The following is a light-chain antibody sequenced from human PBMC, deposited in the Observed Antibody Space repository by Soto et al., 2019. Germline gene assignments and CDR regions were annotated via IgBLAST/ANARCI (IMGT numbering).Light chain of an antibody. J-gene: IGKJ1*01. CDR1: QSISSY. CDR2: AAS. CDR3: QQSYSTPRT. Sequence: DIQMTQSPSSLSAPVGDRVTITCRASQSISSYLNWYQQKPWKAPKLLIYAASSLQSGVPSRFSGSGSGTDFTLTISSLQPEDFATYYCQQSYSTPRTFGQGTKVEIK. V-gene: IGKV1-39*01.